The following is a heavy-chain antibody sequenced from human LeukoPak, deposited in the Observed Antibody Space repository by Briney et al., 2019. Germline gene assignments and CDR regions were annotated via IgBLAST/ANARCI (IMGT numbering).Heavy chain of an antibody. CDR2: MYYSGST. CDR1: GGSISSRSYS. D-gene: IGHD6-6*01. J-gene: IGHJ4*02. Sequence: PSETLPLTCTVSGGSISSRSYSWGWIRQPPGKGLEWIGSMYYSGSTYYNPSLKSRVTISVDTSKNQFTLKLTSVAAADTAVYYCARRDGQVASDFDYWGQGTLVTVSS. V-gene: IGHV4-39*01. CDR3: ARRDGQVASDFDY.